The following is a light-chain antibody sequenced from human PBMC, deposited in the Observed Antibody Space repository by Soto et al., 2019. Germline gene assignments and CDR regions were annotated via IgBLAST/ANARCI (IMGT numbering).Light chain of an antibody. Sequence: EIVLTQSPATLSLSPGERATLSCRASQSVSSYLAWYQQKPGQAPRLLIYDASNRATGIPTRFSGGGSGTDFTLTISSLEPEDSAVYYCQQRSDWPTFGGGTKVEIK. J-gene: IGKJ4*01. CDR1: QSVSSY. CDR2: DAS. V-gene: IGKV3-11*01. CDR3: QQRSDWPT.